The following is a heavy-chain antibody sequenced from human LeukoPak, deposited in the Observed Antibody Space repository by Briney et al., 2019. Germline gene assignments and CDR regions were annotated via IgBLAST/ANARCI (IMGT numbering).Heavy chain of an antibody. J-gene: IGHJ5*02. V-gene: IGHV3-48*01. Sequence: GGSLRLSCAASGFTFTDYNMNWVRHAPGKGLELISYISGGSGTIYYADSVRGRFTVSRDNAKDSLWLQMDSLRVEGTAVYFCARLYGDWFDPWGPGTLVTVSS. CDR2: ISGGSGTI. CDR1: GFTFTDYN. D-gene: IGHD4-17*01. CDR3: ARLYGDWFDP.